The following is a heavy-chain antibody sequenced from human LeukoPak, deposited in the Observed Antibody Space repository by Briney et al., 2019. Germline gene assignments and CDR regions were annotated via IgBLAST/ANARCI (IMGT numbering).Heavy chain of an antibody. V-gene: IGHV4-39*01. Sequence: PSETLSLTCNVSGDYITTTNYYWAWIRQPPGKVLEWIASVFYSGTTYYNPSLKSRVIISMDTSRKQISLRLSSVTATDTAIYYCARRSRLYRHETTGYHDSWGQGTLVTVSS. CDR3: ARRSRLYRHETTGYHDS. J-gene: IGHJ4*02. CDR1: GDYITTTNYY. D-gene: IGHD3-9*01. CDR2: VFYSGTT.